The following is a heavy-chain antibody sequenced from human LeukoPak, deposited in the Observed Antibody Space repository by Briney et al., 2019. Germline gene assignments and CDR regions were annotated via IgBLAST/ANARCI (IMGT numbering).Heavy chain of an antibody. CDR3: ARFAAGGSYYYYMDV. Sequence: GESQRLSCAASGFTFSSYTMNWVRQPPGKGLEWVSNIGTSSTTIYYADSVKGRFTISRDNAKNSLYLQMNSLRADDTAVYYCARFAAGGSYYYYMDVWGKGTTVTVSS. D-gene: IGHD6-25*01. J-gene: IGHJ6*03. CDR2: IGTSSTTI. V-gene: IGHV3-48*01. CDR1: GFTFSSYT.